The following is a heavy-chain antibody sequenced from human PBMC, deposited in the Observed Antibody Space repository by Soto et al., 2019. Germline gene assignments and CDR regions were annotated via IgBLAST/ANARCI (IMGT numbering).Heavy chain of an antibody. CDR2: IYSGGST. V-gene: IGHV3-53*04. D-gene: IGHD4-4*01. J-gene: IGHJ4*02. CDR1: GFTFSSYS. CDR3: ARGPTSTVTLFDY. Sequence: GGSLRLSCAASGFTFSSYSMNWVRQAPGKGLEWVSVIYSGGSTYYADSVKGRFTISRHNSKNTLYLQMNSLRAEDTAVYYCARGPTSTVTLFDYWGQGTLVTVSS.